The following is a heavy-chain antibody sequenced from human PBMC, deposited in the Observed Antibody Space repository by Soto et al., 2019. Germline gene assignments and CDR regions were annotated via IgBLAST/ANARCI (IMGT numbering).Heavy chain of an antibody. CDR1: GDSVSSNTAS. J-gene: IGHJ5*02. D-gene: IGHD5-12*01. Sequence: SQTLSLTGAVSGDSVSSNTASWNWIRQSPSRGLEWLGRTYFRSKWYNDYAVSVKSRIIINPDTSNNQFSLQLNSVTPEDTAVYFCAKGDNLGPKTGYAFDPWGQGIMVTDSS. CDR2: TYFRSKWYN. V-gene: IGHV6-1*01. CDR3: AKGDNLGPKTGYAFDP.